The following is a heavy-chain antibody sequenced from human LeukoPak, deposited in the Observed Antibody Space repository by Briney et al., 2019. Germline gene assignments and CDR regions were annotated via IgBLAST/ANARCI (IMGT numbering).Heavy chain of an antibody. Sequence: SDTLSLACTVSGGSIRSYYWSWIRQPPGKGLEWIGYIYDSETTNYNPSLKSRVTISVDTSKNHSTLKLSSVTAADTAVYFCARDSARWGGHNFDYWGQGTLVTVSS. CDR3: ARDSARWGGHNFDY. J-gene: IGHJ4*02. CDR2: IYDSETT. CDR1: GGSIRSYY. D-gene: IGHD5-24*01. V-gene: IGHV4-59*01.